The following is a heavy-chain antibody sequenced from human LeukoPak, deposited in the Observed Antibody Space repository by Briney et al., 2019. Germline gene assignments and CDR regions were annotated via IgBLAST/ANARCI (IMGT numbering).Heavy chain of an antibody. V-gene: IGHV4-61*02. J-gene: IGHJ4*02. D-gene: IGHD2-2*01. CDR1: GGSISSGSYY. Sequence: SQTLSLTCTVSGGSISSGSYYWSWIRQPAGKGLEWIGRIYTSGSTNYNPSLKSRVTISVDTSKNQFSLKLSSVTAADTAVYYCARVCYCSSTSDGKVGDYWGQGTLVTVSS. CDR3: ARVCYCSSTSDGKVGDY. CDR2: IYTSGST.